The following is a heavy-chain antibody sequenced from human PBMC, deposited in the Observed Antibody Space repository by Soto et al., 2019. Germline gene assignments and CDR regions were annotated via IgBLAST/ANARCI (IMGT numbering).Heavy chain of an antibody. CDR3: ARRYGRGFDY. V-gene: IGHV4-59*08. CDR2: IYYSGST. Sequence: SETLSLTCTVSGGSISSYYWSWIRQPPGKGLEWIGYIYYSGSTNYNPSLKSQVTISVDTSKNQFSLRRSFVTAADTAVYYCARRYGRGFDYWGQGTLVTVS. J-gene: IGHJ4*02. CDR1: GGSISSYY. D-gene: IGHD3-10*01.